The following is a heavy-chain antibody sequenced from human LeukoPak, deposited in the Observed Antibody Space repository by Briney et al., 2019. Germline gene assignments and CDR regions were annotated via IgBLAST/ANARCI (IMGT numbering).Heavy chain of an antibody. D-gene: IGHD6-19*01. CDR2: ISSSGISI. Sequence: PGGSLRLSCAASGFTFSDYYMSWIRQAPGKGLEWVSYISSSGISIYYADSVKGRFTISRDNSKNTLYLQMNSLRAEDTAVYYCAKDSIAVAAGWGQGTLVTVSS. J-gene: IGHJ4*02. V-gene: IGHV3-11*01. CDR3: AKDSIAVAAG. CDR1: GFTFSDYY.